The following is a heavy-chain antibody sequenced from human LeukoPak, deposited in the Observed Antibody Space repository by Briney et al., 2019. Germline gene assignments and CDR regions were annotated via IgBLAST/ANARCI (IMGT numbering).Heavy chain of an antibody. CDR3: ARDFVRRVDYSSGWWGFDY. V-gene: IGHV3-30-3*01. D-gene: IGHD6-19*01. J-gene: IGHJ4*02. CDR1: GFTFSSYA. CDR2: ISYDGSNK. Sequence: QPGGSLRLSCAASGFTFSSYAMHWVRQAPGKGLEWVAVISYDGSNKYYADSVKGRFTISRDNSKNTLYLQMNSLRAEDTAVYYCARDFVRRVDYSSGWWGFDYWGQGTLVTVSS.